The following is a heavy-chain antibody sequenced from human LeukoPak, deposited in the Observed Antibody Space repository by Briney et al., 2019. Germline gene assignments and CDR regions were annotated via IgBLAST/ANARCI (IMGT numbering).Heavy chain of an antibody. J-gene: IGHJ4*02. D-gene: IGHD1-1*01. CDR3: ARYNWNDGYFDY. Sequence: SETLSLTCTVSGGSISSSSYYWGWIRQPPGKGLEWIGSIYHSGSTYYNPSLKSRVTISVDTSKNQFSLKLSSVTAADTAVYYCARYNWNDGYFDYWGQGTLVTVSS. CDR2: IYHSGST. V-gene: IGHV4-39*07. CDR1: GGSISSSSYY.